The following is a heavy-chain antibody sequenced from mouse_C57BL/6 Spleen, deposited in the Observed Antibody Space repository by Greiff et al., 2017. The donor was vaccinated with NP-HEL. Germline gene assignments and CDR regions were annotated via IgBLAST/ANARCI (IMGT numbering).Heavy chain of an antibody. J-gene: IGHJ3*01. CDR1: GYTFTSYW. Sequence: QVQLQQPGAELVRPGTSVKLSCKASGYTFTSYWMHWVKQRPGQGLEWIGVIDPSDSYTNYNQKFKGKATLTVDTSSSTAYMQLSSLTSEDSAVYYCARSGYDFPFAYWGQGTLVTVSA. D-gene: IGHD2-10*02. V-gene: IGHV1-59*01. CDR3: ARSGYDFPFAY. CDR2: IDPSDSYT.